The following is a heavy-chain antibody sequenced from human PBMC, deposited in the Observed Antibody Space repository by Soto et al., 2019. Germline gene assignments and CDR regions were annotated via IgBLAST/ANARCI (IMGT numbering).Heavy chain of an antibody. CDR1: GGTFSSYA. V-gene: IGHV1-69*06. D-gene: IGHD2-15*01. CDR2: IIPIFGTA. Sequence: SVKVSCKASGGTFSSYAISWVRQAPGQGLEWMGGIIPIFGTANYAQKFQGRVTITEDKSTSTAYMELSSLRSEDTAVYYCAIIPHCSGGRCYSYYYSGMDVWGQGPKVTVSS. CDR3: AIIPHCSGGRCYSYYYSGMDV. J-gene: IGHJ6*02.